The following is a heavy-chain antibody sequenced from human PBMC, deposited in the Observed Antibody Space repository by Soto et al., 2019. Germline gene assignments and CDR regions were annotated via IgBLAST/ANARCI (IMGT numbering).Heavy chain of an antibody. CDR2: IIPIFGTA. V-gene: IGHV1-69*01. J-gene: IGHJ5*02. CDR1: GGTFSSYA. CDR3: ARGISIAIFTWFGP. D-gene: IGHD3-3*01. Sequence: QVQLVQSGAEVKKPGSSVKVSCKASGGTFSSYAISWVRQAPGQGLEWMGGIIPIFGTANYAQTFQGRVTSTADESMSTAYMELSSVRSEDTAVYYCARGISIAIFTWFGPWGQVTLVAVSS.